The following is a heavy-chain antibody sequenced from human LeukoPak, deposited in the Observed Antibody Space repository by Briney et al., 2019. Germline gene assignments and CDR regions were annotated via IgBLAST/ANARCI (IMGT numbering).Heavy chain of an antibody. Sequence: PGGSLRLSCAASGFTFSSYAMHWVRQAPGKGLEWVAVISYDGSNKYYADSVKGRFTISRDNSKNTLYLQMNSLRAEDTALYYCARDRGYYYDSSGDGYFDYWGQGTLVTVSS. CDR3: ARDRGYYYDSSGDGYFDY. CDR2: ISYDGSNK. D-gene: IGHD3-22*01. CDR1: GFTFSSYA. V-gene: IGHV3-30*04. J-gene: IGHJ4*02.